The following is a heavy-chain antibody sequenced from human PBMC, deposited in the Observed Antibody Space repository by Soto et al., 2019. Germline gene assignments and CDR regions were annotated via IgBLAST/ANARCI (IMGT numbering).Heavy chain of an antibody. J-gene: IGHJ5*02. CDR3: ARLRIATNNSTWFGP. D-gene: IGHD2-21*01. Sequence: SETRSLTCSVPGAALHSGNYYWSWIRQVTGKGLEWIGHIYVTGAVDYNPSIRDRITITQGTSAGQFSLNLRLVTAADTAVYYCARLRIATNNSTWFGPWGQGTLVTVSS. V-gene: IGHV4-31*02. CDR2: IYVTGAV. CDR1: GAALHSGNYY.